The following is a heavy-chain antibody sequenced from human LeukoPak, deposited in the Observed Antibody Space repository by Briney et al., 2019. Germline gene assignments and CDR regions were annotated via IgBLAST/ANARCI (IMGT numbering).Heavy chain of an antibody. CDR3: AREDPQTTVPEGMDV. CDR1: GGSTSYYY. CDR2: IYYSGTT. D-gene: IGHD4-17*01. V-gene: IGHV4-59*01. Sequence: SETLSLTCTVSGGSTSYYYWSWIRQSPGKGLEWIGYIYYSGTTNYNPSLKSRVTISVDPSKNQFSLQLRSVTAADTAVYYCAREDPQTTVPEGMDVWGQGTTVTVSS. J-gene: IGHJ6*02.